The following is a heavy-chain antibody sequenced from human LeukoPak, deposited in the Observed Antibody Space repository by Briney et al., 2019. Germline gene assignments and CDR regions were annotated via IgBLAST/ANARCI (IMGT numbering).Heavy chain of an antibody. CDR3: AIPPIAYGGVIYYFDY. D-gene: IGHD3-16*01. J-gene: IGHJ4*02. CDR2: LSGDST. CDR1: GFTFSNYA. Sequence: GGSLRLSCAASGFTFSNYAMSWVRQAPGKGLEWVSALSGDSTYYAGSVKGRFAISRDNPKNTLYLQMNSLRAEDTAVYYCAIPPIAYGGVIYYFDYWGQGTLVTVSS. V-gene: IGHV3-23*01.